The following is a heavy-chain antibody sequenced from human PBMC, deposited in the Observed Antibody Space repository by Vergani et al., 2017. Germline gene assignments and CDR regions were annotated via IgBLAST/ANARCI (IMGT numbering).Heavy chain of an antibody. Sequence: QVQLVETGGGVVQPGGSLRLYCATSGFSFNTYGAHWVRQAPGKGLEWVAFIGYDGRIKYNVDSVKGRFTISRDTSKKTLSLQMRRLRADDTAVYYWAKDGRENSDYGYFYYWGQGTLVTVSS. V-gene: IGHV3-30*02. CDR3: AKDGRENSDYGYFYY. CDR1: GFSFNTYG. J-gene: IGHJ4*02. CDR2: IGYDGRIK. D-gene: IGHD4-17*01.